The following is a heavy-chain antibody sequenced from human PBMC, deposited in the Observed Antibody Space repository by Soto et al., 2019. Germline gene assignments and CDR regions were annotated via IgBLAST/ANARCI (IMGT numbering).Heavy chain of an antibody. CDR2: IDESGDS. CDR3: AREGGYVDY. V-gene: IGHV4-39*02. J-gene: IGHJ4*02. Sequence: QLQLQESGPGLVKPSETLSLTCTVSGGPIRSSSHYWGWIRQPPGTGLEWIGSIDESGDSYYNPSLKRRVSISVDTSKNPFSPTLVSGTGGDSAIYLFAREGGYVDYWGQGTLVTVSS. D-gene: IGHD1-1*01. CDR1: GGPIRSSSHY.